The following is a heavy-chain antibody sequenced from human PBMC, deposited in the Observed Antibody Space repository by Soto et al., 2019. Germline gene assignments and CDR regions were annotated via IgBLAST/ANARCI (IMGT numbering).Heavy chain of an antibody. CDR3: GRAFGSGHALF. CDR2: IDPSDSYT. CDR1: YEIFTTNW. Sequence: PGESLKISCQTSYEIFTTNWITWVRQMPGKGLEWVGRIDPSDSYTTYNPSLKGHVILSVDKSVKTAYLQWPSLRASDTAIYFCGRAFGSGHALFGGPGTLLTVFS. V-gene: IGHV5-10-1*01. D-gene: IGHD1-26*01. J-gene: IGHJ4*02.